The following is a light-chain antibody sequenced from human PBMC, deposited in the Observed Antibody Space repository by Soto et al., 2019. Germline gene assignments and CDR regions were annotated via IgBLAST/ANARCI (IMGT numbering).Light chain of an antibody. CDR3: QQLNNYPLT. Sequence: DIQLTQSPSFLSASLGDRVTITCRASQGIGSYLAWYQQKPGKAPRLLIYAASTLQSGVPSRFSGSGSDTEFTLTISSLQPEDFATYYCQQLNNYPLTFGGGTKVVIK. CDR1: QGIGSY. V-gene: IGKV1-9*01. CDR2: AAS. J-gene: IGKJ4*01.